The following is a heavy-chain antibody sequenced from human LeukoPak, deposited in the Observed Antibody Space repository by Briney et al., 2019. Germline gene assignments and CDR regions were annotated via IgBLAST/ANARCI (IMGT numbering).Heavy chain of an antibody. J-gene: IGHJ3*02. Sequence: GRSLRLSCAASGFTFDDYAMHWVRQAPGKGLEWVSGISWNSGSIGYADSVKGRFTISRDNAKNSLYLQMNSLRAEDTALYYCAKDIGSGGYIHDAFDIWGQGTMVTVSS. CDR1: GFTFDDYA. CDR2: ISWNSGSI. V-gene: IGHV3-9*01. CDR3: AKDIGSGGYIHDAFDI. D-gene: IGHD3-10*01.